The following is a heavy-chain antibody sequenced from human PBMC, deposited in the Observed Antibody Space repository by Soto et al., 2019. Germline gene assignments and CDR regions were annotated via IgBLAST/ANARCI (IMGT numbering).Heavy chain of an antibody. V-gene: IGHV1-69*02. Sequence: QVQLVQSGAEVKKPGSSVKVSCKASGGTFSSYTISWVRQAPGQGREWMGRIIPILGIANYAKKFQGRVTITADKSTSTAYMELSSLRSEDTAVYYCASGGGDIVVVPAASNAFDIWGQGTMVTVSS. CDR2: IIPILGIA. CDR3: ASGGGDIVVVPAASNAFDI. D-gene: IGHD2-2*01. J-gene: IGHJ3*02. CDR1: GGTFSSYT.